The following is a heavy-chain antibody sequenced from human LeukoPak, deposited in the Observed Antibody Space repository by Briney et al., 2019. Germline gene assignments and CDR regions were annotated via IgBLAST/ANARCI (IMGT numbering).Heavy chain of an antibody. J-gene: IGHJ3*02. CDR1: GGSVSSGSYY. CDR2: IYYSGST. CDR3: ARVGATYDAFDI. V-gene: IGHV4-61*01. Sequence: SETLSLTCTVSGGSVSSGSYYWSWIRQPPGKGLEWIGYIYYSGSTNYNPSLKSRVTISVDTSKNQFSLKLSSVTAADTAVHYCARVGATYDAFDIWGQGTMVTVSS. D-gene: IGHD1-26*01.